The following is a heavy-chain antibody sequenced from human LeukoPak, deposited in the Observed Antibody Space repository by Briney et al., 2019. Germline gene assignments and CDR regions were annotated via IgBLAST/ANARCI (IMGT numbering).Heavy chain of an antibody. V-gene: IGHV1-46*01. CDR3: ARSSAYYTVADI. D-gene: IGHD2-21*01. J-gene: IGHJ3*02. CDR2: INPSGGST. CDR1: GYSFTSYY. Sequence: ASVKVSCKTSGYSFTSYYMHWVRQAPGPGLEWMGIINPSGGSTTYAQKFQGRLTMTRDTSTITVYMELSSLRSEDTAVYYCARSSAYYTVADIWGQGTMLTVSS.